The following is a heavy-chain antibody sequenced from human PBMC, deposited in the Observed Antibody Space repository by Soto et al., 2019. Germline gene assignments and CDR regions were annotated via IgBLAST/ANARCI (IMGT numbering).Heavy chain of an antibody. V-gene: IGHV4-31*03. Sequence: SETLSLTCTVAGGSISSGVYYWSWLRQHPGKGLEWIGYIYYSGSTYYNPSLKSRVTISVDTSKNQFSLKLSSVTAADTAVYYCARDREVGGTDYYYYYMDVWGKGTTVTVSS. J-gene: IGHJ6*03. CDR3: ARDREVGGTDYYYYYMDV. CDR2: IYYSGST. D-gene: IGHD6-19*01. CDR1: GGSISSGVYY.